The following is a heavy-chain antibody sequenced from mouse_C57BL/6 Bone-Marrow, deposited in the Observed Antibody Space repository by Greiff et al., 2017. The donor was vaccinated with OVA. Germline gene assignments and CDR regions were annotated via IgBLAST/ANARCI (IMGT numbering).Heavy chain of an antibody. Sequence: QVTLKVSGPGILQPSQTLSLTCSFSGFSLSTFGMGVGWIRQPPGKGLERLAHIWWDDDKYYNPALKSRLTISKDTSKNQVFLKIANVDTADTATYYCARIYDGYYSAWFAYWGQGTLVTVSA. D-gene: IGHD2-3*01. V-gene: IGHV8-8*01. CDR1: GFSLSTFGMG. CDR2: IWWDDDK. CDR3: ARIYDGYYSAWFAY. J-gene: IGHJ3*01.